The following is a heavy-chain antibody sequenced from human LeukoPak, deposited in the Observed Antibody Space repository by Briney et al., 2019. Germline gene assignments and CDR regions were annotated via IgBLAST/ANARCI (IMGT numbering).Heavy chain of an antibody. V-gene: IGHV3-21*01. CDR1: GFTFSSYS. CDR2: ISSSSSSYI. CDR3: ARLSIAAAGTGFDY. D-gene: IGHD6-13*01. J-gene: IGHJ4*02. Sequence: SGGSLRLSCAASGFTFSSYSMNWVRQAPGKGLEWVSSISSSSSSYIYYADSVKGRFTISRDNAKNSLYLQMNSLRAEDTAVYYCARLSIAAAGTGFDYWGQGTLVTVSS.